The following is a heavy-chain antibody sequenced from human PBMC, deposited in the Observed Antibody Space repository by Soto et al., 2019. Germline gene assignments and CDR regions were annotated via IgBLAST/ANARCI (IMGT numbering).Heavy chain of an antibody. CDR2: IYYSGST. CDR1: GGSISSSSYY. V-gene: IGHV4-39*07. Sequence: PSETLSLTCTVSGGSISSSSYYWGWIRQPPGKGLEWIGSIYYSGSTYYNTSLKSRVTISVDTSKNQFSLKLSSVTAADTAVYYCASGGPRGPLDYWGQGTLVTVSS. J-gene: IGHJ4*02. CDR3: ASGGPRGPLDY.